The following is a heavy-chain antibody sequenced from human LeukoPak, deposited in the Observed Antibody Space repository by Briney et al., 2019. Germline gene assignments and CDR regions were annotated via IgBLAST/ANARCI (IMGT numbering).Heavy chain of an antibody. J-gene: IGHJ6*03. Sequence: ASVKVSCKVSGYTLTELSMHWVRQAPGKGLEWMGGFDPEDGETIYAQKFQGRVTMTEDTSTDTAYMELSSLRSEDTAVYYCATGPERYSGSYRPGSRYYYYYMDVWGKGTTVTASS. CDR3: ATGPERYSGSYRPGSRYYYYYMDV. V-gene: IGHV1-24*01. D-gene: IGHD1-26*01. CDR1: GYTLTELS. CDR2: FDPEDGET.